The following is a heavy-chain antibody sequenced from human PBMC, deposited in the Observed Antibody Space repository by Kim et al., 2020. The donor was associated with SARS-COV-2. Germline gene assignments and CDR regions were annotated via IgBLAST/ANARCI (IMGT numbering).Heavy chain of an antibody. J-gene: IGHJ3*02. V-gene: IGHV4-61*01. CDR3: AREADLDTNGPDPVDI. CDR1: GGSVSSGSYY. CDR2: IYYSGST. D-gene: IGHD3-3*01. Sequence: SETLSLTCTVSGGSVSSGSYYWSWIRQPPGKGLEWIGYIYYSGSTNYNPSLKSRVTISVDTSKNQFSLKLSSVTAADTAVYYCAREADLDTNGPDPVDIWGQGTMVTVSS.